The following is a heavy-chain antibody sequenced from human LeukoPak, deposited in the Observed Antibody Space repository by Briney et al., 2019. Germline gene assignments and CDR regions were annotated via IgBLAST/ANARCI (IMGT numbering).Heavy chain of an antibody. D-gene: IGHD3-22*01. Sequence: ASVKVSCKASGYTFTSYGISWVRQAPGQGLEWMGWISAYNGNTNYAQKLQGRVTTTTDTSTSTAYMELRSLRSDDTAVYYCARGQDYYDSSGYYPNHDAFDIWGQGTMVTVSS. CDR2: ISAYNGNT. CDR1: GYTFTSYG. J-gene: IGHJ3*02. V-gene: IGHV1-18*01. CDR3: ARGQDYYDSSGYYPNHDAFDI.